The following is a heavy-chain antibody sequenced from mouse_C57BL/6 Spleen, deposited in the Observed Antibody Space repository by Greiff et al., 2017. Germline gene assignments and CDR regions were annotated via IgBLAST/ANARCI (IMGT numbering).Heavy chain of an antibody. D-gene: IGHD2-5*01. J-gene: IGHJ3*01. V-gene: IGHV6-6*01. Sequence: EVKVEESGGGLVQPGGSMKLSCAASGFTFSDAWMDWVRQSPQKGLEWVAEIRNKANNHATYYAESVKGRFTISRDDSKSSVYLQMNSVRAEDTGIYYCTRTDYSNRFADWGQGTLVTVSA. CDR1: GFTFSDAW. CDR3: TRTDYSNRFAD. CDR2: IRNKANNHAT.